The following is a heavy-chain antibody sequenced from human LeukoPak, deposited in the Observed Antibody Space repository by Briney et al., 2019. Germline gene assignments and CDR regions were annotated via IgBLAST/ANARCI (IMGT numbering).Heavy chain of an antibody. D-gene: IGHD3-10*01. CDR3: TTELAMVRGPYMGY. CDR2: IKSKTDGGTT. CDR1: GFTFSNAW. J-gene: IGHJ4*02. V-gene: IGHV3-15*01. Sequence: PGGSLRLSXAASGFTFSNAWMSWVRQAPGKGLEWVGRIKSKTDGGTTDYAAPVKGRFTISRDDSKNTLYLQMNSLKTEDTAVYYCTTELAMVRGPYMGYWGQGTLVTVSS.